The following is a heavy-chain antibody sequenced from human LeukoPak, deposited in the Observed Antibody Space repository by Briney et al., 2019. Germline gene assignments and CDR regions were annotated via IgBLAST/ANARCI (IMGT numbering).Heavy chain of an antibody. CDR1: GGSISSGGYY. J-gene: IGHJ6*02. V-gene: IGHV4-30-2*01. D-gene: IGHD3-10*01. CDR2: IYHSGST. CDR3: ARSYYYGSGSYGMDV. Sequence: SQTLSLTCTVSGGSISSGGYYWSWIRQPPGKGLEWIGYIYHSGSTYYNPSLKSRVTISVDTSKNQFSLKLSSVTAADTAVYYCARSYYYGSGSYGMDVWGQGTTVTVSS.